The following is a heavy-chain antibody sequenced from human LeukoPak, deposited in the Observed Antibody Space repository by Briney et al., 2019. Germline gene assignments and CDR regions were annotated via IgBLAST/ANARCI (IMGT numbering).Heavy chain of an antibody. Sequence: ASVKVSCKASGYTFTSYDINWVRQATGQGLEWMGWMNPNSGNTGYAQKFQGRVTMTSNTSISTAYMELSSLRSEDTAVYYCARQSGGYSYGYYYYMDVWGKGTTVTISS. J-gene: IGHJ6*03. CDR1: GYTFTSYD. D-gene: IGHD5-18*01. CDR3: ARQSGGYSYGYYYYMDV. V-gene: IGHV1-8*01. CDR2: MNPNSGNT.